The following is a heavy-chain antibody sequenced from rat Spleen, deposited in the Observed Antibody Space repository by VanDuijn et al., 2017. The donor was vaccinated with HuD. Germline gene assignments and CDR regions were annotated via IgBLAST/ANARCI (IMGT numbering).Heavy chain of an antibody. J-gene: IGHJ2*01. V-gene: IGHV2-13*01. CDR3: ARADIGAIYTDGI. CDR1: GFSLSNYG. D-gene: IGHD1-2*01. CDR2: IWGNGSP. Sequence: QVQLKESGPGLVQPSQTLSLTCTVSGFSLSNYGVIWVRQPPGKGREWMGVIWGNGSPNYNSALKSRLSISRDTSKSQVYLKMNSLQTEDTATYYCARADIGAIYTDGIWGQGVMVTVSS.